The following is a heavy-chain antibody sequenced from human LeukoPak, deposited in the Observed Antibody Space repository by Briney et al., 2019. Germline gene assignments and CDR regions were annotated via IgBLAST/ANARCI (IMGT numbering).Heavy chain of an antibody. V-gene: IGHV4-4*07. Sequence: PSDTLSLTCTVSGGSIRGYYWSWIRKPAGKGLEWIGRIYTSGSTNYNPSLKSRVTMSVDTSKNQFSLKLSSVTAADTAVYYCARDVADYYVSVSDAPSWGQGTLVTVSS. D-gene: IGHD3-10*01. J-gene: IGHJ5*02. CDR2: IYTSGST. CDR3: ARDVADYYVSVSDAPS. CDR1: GGSIRGYY.